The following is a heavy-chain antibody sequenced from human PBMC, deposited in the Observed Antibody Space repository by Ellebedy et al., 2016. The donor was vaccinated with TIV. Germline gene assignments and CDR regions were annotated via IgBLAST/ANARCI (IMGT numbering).Heavy chain of an antibody. J-gene: IGHJ3*02. CDR3: ARDQSATAFDI. V-gene: IGHV4-38-2*02. CDR1: GYSISGGYF. D-gene: IGHD6-13*01. CDR2: VYHRGNT. Sequence: MPSETLSLTCTVSGYSISGGYFWVWIRQPPGKGLEWTGSVYHRGNTYYNPSLKSRITMSVDTSKNQFSLNLSSVTAADTAVYFCARDQSATAFDIWGQGTMVTVSS.